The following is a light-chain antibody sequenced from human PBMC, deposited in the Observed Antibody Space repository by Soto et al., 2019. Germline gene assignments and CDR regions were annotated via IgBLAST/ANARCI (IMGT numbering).Light chain of an antibody. V-gene: IGLV2-14*01. J-gene: IGLJ1*01. CDR3: SSYTSSSPYV. CDR1: SSDVGGYNY. Sequence: QSALTQPASVSGSPGQSITISCTGTSSDVGGYNYVSWYQQHPGKAPNLMIYDVSNWPSGVSNRFSGSKSGNTASLTISGLQAEDEADYYCSSYTSSSPYVFGTGTKLTVL. CDR2: DVS.